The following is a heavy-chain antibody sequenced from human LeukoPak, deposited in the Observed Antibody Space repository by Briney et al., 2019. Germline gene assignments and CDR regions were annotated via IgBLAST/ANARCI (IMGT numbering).Heavy chain of an antibody. Sequence: GASVKVSCKASGYTFTGYYMHWVRQAPGQGLAWMGWINPNSGGTNYAQKFQGRVTMTRDTSISTAYMELSRLRSDDTAVYYCARVRHRVVAATRAGYYFDYWGQGTLVTVSS. CDR1: GYTFTGYY. D-gene: IGHD2-15*01. CDR3: ARVRHRVVAATRAGYYFDY. CDR2: INPNSGGT. J-gene: IGHJ4*02. V-gene: IGHV1-2*02.